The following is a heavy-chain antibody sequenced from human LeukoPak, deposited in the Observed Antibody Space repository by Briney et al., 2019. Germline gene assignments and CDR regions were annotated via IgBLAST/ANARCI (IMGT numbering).Heavy chain of an antibody. CDR3: ARTEAGRNYYYYMDV. D-gene: IGHD6-19*01. V-gene: IGHV4-39*01. J-gene: IGHJ6*03. CDR2: IYYSGST. CDR1: GGSISSSSYY. Sequence: PSETLSLTCTVSGGSISSSSYYWGWIRQPPGKGLEWIGSIYYSGSTYYNPSLKSRVTISVDTSKNQFSLKLSSVTAADTAVYYCARTEAGRNYYYYMDVWGKGTTVTISS.